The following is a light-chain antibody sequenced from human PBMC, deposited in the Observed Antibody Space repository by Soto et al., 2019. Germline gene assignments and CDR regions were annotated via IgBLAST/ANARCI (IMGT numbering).Light chain of an antibody. CDR3: HQYGSSSWT. CDR2: GAS. J-gene: IGKJ1*01. V-gene: IGKV3-20*01. CDR1: QSVSSSY. Sequence: EIVLTQSPGTLSLSPVERATLFCRASQSVSSSYLAWYQQKPGQAPRLLIYGASSRATGIPDRFSGSGSGTDFTLTISRLEPEDFAVYYCHQYGSSSWTFGQGTKVDIK.